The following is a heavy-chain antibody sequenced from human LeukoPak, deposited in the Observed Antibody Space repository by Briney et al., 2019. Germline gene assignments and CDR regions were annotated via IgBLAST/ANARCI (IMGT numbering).Heavy chain of an antibody. J-gene: IGHJ4*02. CDR2: IIPIFGTA. CDR1: GGTFSSYA. Sequence: SVKVSCKASGGTFSSYAISWVRQAPGQGLEWMGGIIPIFGTANYAQKFQGRVTITTDESTSTAYMELSSLRSEDTAVYYCASSSRGHYDSSGYQASSLGYWGQGTLVTVST. V-gene: IGHV1-69*05. CDR3: ASSSRGHYDSSGYQASSLGY. D-gene: IGHD3-22*01.